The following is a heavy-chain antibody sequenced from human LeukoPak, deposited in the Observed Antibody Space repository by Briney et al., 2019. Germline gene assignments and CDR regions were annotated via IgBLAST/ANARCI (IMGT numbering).Heavy chain of an antibody. CDR3: ARYYYGSGSHYSLDYYYYMDV. CDR2: ISSSSSTI. D-gene: IGHD3-10*01. J-gene: IGHJ6*03. CDR1: GFTFSSYS. Sequence: GGSLRLSCAAPGFTFSSYSMNWVRQAPGKGLEWVSYISSSSSTIYYADSVKGRFTISRDNAKNSLYLQMNSLRAEDTAVYYCARYYYGSGSHYSLDYYYYMDVWGKGTTVTVSS. V-gene: IGHV3-48*01.